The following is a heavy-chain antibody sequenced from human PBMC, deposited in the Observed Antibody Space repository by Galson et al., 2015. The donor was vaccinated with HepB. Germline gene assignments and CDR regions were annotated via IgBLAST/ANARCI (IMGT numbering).Heavy chain of an antibody. D-gene: IGHD5-18*01. V-gene: IGHV4-34*01. Sequence: ETLSLTCAVYGGSFSGYYWSWIRQPPGKGLGWIGEINHSGSTNYNPSLKSRVTISVDTSKNQFSLKLSSVTAADTAVYYCARRAVQLWLRSNARQNWFDPWGQGTLVTVSS. CDR3: ARRAVQLWLRSNARQNWFDP. J-gene: IGHJ5*02. CDR1: GGSFSGYY. CDR2: INHSGST.